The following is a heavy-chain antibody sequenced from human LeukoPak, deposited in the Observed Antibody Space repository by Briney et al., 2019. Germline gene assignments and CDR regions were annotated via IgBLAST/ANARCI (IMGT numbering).Heavy chain of an antibody. J-gene: IGHJ4*02. Sequence: GGSLRLSCTASGFTFSGHWIHWVRQAPGMGLVWVSRINEHGTDSMYAESVKGRFTISRDNAKNTVHLQMNSLRVEDTAIYFCAGAYSAYDPFDYWGQGILVTVSS. CDR2: INEHGTDS. CDR3: AGAYSAYDPFDY. D-gene: IGHD5-12*01. CDR1: GFTFSGHW. V-gene: IGHV3-74*03.